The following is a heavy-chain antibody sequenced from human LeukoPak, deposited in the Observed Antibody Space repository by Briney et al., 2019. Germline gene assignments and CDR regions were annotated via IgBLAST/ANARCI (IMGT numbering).Heavy chain of an antibody. D-gene: IGHD4-17*01. CDR2: INSDIYSNTI. V-gene: IGHV3-48*02. J-gene: IGHJ4*02. CDR3: ARDRDYAFDY. CDR1: GFSFSNYW. Sequence: PGGSLRLSCAASGFSFSNYWMNWVRQAPGKGLEWISYINSDIYSNTIYYADTVKGRFTISRDNGKNSLYLQMNSLRDEDTAEYYCARDRDYAFDYWGQGTLVTVSS.